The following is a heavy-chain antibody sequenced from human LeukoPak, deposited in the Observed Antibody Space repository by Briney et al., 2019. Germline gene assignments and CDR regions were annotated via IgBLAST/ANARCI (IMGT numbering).Heavy chain of an antibody. D-gene: IGHD4-17*01. CDR1: GFSPSTSGMR. V-gene: IGHV2-70*04. CDR3: ARTNYGDYRNWFDP. J-gene: IGHJ5*02. Sequence: SGPALVKPTQTLTLTCTFSGFSPSTSGMRVSWIRQPPWKALEWLARIDWDDDKFYSTSLKTRLTISKDTSKNQVVLTMTNMDPVDTATYLSARTNYGDYRNWFDPWGQGTLGTVPS. CDR2: IDWDDDK.